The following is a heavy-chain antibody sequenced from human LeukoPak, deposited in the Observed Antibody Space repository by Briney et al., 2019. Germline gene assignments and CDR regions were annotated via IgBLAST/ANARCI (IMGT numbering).Heavy chain of an antibody. V-gene: IGHV3-30*18. CDR3: AKDSEYAFDY. CDR1: GFTFSSYG. D-gene: IGHD2/OR15-2a*01. Sequence: GGSLRLSCAASGFTFSSYGMHWVRQAPGKGLEWVAVISYDGRNKYYADSVKGRFTISRDNSKNTLYLQMNSLRAEDTAVYYCAKDSEYAFDYWGQGTLVTVSS. J-gene: IGHJ4*02. CDR2: ISYDGRNK.